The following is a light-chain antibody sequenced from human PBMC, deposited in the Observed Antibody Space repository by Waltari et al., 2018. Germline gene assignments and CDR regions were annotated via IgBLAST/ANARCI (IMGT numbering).Light chain of an antibody. J-gene: IGKJ1*01. CDR3: QQSYSTPPWT. CDR1: QSISNY. CDR2: ASS. Sequence: DIQMTQSPSSLSASVGDRVTITCRASQSISNYLNWYQQNPGKAPKLLIYASSSLQSGVPSRFSGSGSGTDFTLTISSLQPEYFATYYGQQSYSTPPWTFGQGTKVEIK. V-gene: IGKV1-39*01.